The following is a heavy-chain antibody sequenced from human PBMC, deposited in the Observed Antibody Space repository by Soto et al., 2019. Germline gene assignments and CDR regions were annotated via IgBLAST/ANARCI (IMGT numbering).Heavy chain of an antibody. CDR3: ARESEDLTSNFDY. Sequence: SETLSLTCTVSGGSISSYYWSWIRQPPGKGLEWIGRIYTSGSTNYNPSLKSRVTMSVDTSKNQFSLKLSSVTAEDTALYYCARESEDLTSNFDYWGQGTLVTVSS. J-gene: IGHJ4*02. V-gene: IGHV4-4*07. CDR2: IYTSGST. CDR1: GGSISSYY.